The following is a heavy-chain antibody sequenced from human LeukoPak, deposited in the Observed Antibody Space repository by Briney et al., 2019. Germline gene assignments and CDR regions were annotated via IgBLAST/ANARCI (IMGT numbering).Heavy chain of an antibody. J-gene: IGHJ4*02. V-gene: IGHV4-59*01. Sequence: SETLSLTCTVSGGSFSDYYWSFIRQPPGKGLEWIGYIYHNGNSDFNPSLKSRVTISVDTSKNQFSLRMSSVTAADTAVYFCAGQAYSSGWLDNWGPGTLVTVSS. CDR2: IYHNGNS. CDR1: GGSFSDYY. CDR3: AGQAYSSGWLDN. D-gene: IGHD6-19*01.